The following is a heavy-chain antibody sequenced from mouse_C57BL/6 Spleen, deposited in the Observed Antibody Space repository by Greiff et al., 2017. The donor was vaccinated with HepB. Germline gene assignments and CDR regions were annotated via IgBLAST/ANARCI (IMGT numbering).Heavy chain of an antibody. CDR3: ARDGHGNWDY. D-gene: IGHD2-1*01. Sequence: EVHLVESEGGLVQPGSSMKLSCTASGFTFSDYYMAWVRQVPEKGLEWVANINYDGSSTYYLDSLKSRFIISRDNANNILYLQMSSLKSEDTATYYCARDGHGNWDYWGQGTTLTVSS. V-gene: IGHV5-16*01. CDR1: GFTFSDYY. CDR2: INYDGSST. J-gene: IGHJ2*01.